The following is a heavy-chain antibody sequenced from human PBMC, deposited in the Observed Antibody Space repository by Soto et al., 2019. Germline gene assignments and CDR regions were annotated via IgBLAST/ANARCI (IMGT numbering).Heavy chain of an antibody. CDR2: IYYSGGT. V-gene: IGHV4-59*08. D-gene: IGHD3-10*01. CDR3: ARRYGLHLDY. CDR1: GGSISSYY. J-gene: IGHJ4*02. Sequence: SETLSLTCTVSGGSISSYYWSWIRQPPGKGLEWIGYIYYSGGTNYNPSLKSRVTISVDSSKNHFSLKLSSVTAADTAVYYCARRYGLHLDYWGQGTLVTVSS.